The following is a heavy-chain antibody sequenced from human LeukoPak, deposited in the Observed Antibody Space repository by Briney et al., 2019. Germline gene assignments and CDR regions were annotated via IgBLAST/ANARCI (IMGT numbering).Heavy chain of an antibody. CDR3: ARGSSTSYFDY. V-gene: IGHV3-74*01. Sequence: GGSLRLSCAASGFTFSSYWMHWVRQAPGKGLVWVSRINSDGSSTSHADSVKGRFTISRDNAKNTLYLQMNSLRAEDTAVYYCARGSSTSYFDYWGQGTLVTVSS. CDR1: GFTFSSYW. J-gene: IGHJ4*02. CDR2: INSDGSST. D-gene: IGHD2-2*01.